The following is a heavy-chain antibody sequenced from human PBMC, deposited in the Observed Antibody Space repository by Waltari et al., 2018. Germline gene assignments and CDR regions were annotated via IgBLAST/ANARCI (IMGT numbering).Heavy chain of an antibody. CDR2: IKQDGSEK. D-gene: IGHD3-16*01. CDR3: ARDWGMAFDI. Sequence: EVQLVESGGGLVQPGGSLRLSCAASGSRFSSSGLGWVRQAPGKGLEWVAKIKQDGSEKYYVDSVKGRFTISRDNAKNSLYLQMNSLRAEDTAVYYCARDWGMAFDIWGQGTMVTVSS. V-gene: IGHV3-7*01. J-gene: IGHJ3*02. CDR1: GSRFSSSG.